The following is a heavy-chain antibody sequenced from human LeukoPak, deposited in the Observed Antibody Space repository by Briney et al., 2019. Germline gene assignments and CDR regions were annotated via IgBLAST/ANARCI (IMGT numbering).Heavy chain of an antibody. J-gene: IGHJ4*02. CDR2: IYFRGST. Sequence: PSQTLSLTCTVSGASISNDDYYWSWIRQSPGKGLEWIGCIYFRGSTSYNPSLEKRLTMSLDTSKNQFSLKLTSVTAAETAVYYCAGGVDSRKMAYWGQGTLVTVSS. V-gene: IGHV4-31*03. CDR1: GASISNDDYY. CDR3: AGGVDSRKMAY. D-gene: IGHD3-16*01.